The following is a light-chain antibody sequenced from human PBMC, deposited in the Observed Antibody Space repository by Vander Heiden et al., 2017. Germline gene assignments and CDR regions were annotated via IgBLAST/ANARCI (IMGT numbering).Light chain of an antibody. CDR1: QSVSSSY. V-gene: IGKV3-20*01. J-gene: IGKJ5*01. CDR2: GAS. Sequence: SLSPGERATLSCRASQSVSSSYLAWYQQKPGQAPRLLIYGASSRATGIPDRFSGSGSGTDFTLTISRLEPEDFAVYYCQQYGSSRGITFGQGTRLEIK. CDR3: QQYGSSRGIT.